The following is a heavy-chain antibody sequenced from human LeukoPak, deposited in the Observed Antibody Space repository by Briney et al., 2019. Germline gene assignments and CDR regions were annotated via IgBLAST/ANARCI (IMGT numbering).Heavy chain of an antibody. Sequence: PGGSLRLSCAASGFTFSDYAMHWVRQAPGKGLEYVSAINNNGDSTYYVNSVKGRFTISRDNSKNTLYLQLGSLRDEDMAVYYCARRRWELTYFDYWGQGTLVTVSS. CDR2: INNNGDST. CDR3: ARRRWELTYFDY. D-gene: IGHD4-23*01. CDR1: GFTFSDYA. V-gene: IGHV3-64*01. J-gene: IGHJ4*02.